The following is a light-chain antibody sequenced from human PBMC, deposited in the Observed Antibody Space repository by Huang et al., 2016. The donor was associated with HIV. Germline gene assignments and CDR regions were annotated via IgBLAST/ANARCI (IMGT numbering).Light chain of an antibody. V-gene: IGKV1-9*01. CDR3: QQLNGYPLT. CDR1: QGISSY. Sequence: IQLTQSPSSLSASVGDRVTISCRASQGISSYLAWYQQKPVKAPKLLIYAASTLQSGVPSRFSGSGSGTDFTLTITSLQPEDFATYYCQQLNGYPLTFGGGTKVEIK. CDR2: AAS. J-gene: IGKJ4*01.